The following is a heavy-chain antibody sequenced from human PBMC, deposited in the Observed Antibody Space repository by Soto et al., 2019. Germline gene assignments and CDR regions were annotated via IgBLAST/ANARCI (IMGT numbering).Heavy chain of an antibody. V-gene: IGHV4-59*08. CDR2: MDYSGRT. J-gene: IGHJ4*02. CDR1: GGSINNYY. CDR3: ARSIYSYDSSGRFDF. Sequence: SETLSLTCTVSGGSINNYYWNWIRQPPGQGLEWIGYMDYSGRTKYNPSLKSRVTVSVDTFKYQFSLKLSSVTVADTAVYYCARSIYSYDSSGRFDFRGQGTLVTVSS. D-gene: IGHD3-22*01.